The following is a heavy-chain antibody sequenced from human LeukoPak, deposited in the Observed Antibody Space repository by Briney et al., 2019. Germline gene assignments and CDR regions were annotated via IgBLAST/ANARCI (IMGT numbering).Heavy chain of an antibody. V-gene: IGHV3-30*04. CDR1: GFTFSSYA. Sequence: GGSLRLSCAASGFTFSSYAMHWVRQAPDKGLEWVALISYDGSNKYYADSVKGRFTISRDNSKNTLYLQMNSLRAEDTAVYYCARAALRYYDSSVLYWGQGTLVTVSS. D-gene: IGHD3-22*01. CDR2: ISYDGSNK. CDR3: ARAALRYYDSSVLY. J-gene: IGHJ4*02.